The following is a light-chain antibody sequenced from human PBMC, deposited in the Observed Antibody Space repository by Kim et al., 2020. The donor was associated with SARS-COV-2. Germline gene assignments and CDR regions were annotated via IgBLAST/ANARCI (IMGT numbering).Light chain of an antibody. V-gene: IGKV3-20*01. CDR1: QSVSSNY. J-gene: IGKJ1*01. Sequence: WAPGERATLSCRASQSVSSNYLAWYQQKPGQAPRLLIYGASSRATGIPDRFSGSGSGTDFILTISRLEREDVAVYYCQQYGTSRTFGQGTKVDIK. CDR2: GAS. CDR3: QQYGTSRT.